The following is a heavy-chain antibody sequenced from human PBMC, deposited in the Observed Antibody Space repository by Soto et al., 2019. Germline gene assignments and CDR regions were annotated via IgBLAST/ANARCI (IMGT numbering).Heavy chain of an antibody. J-gene: IGHJ4*02. CDR3: AKNQERELPRVIDF. V-gene: IGHV3-23*01. CDR2: MGGSSSTT. D-gene: IGHD1-7*01. Sequence: WYQQTPGGGLEWVSSMGGSSSTTYYADSVRGRFTISRDRSKNTLYLQMSSLRAEDTALYYCAKNQERELPRVIDFGGQGTLVTVSS.